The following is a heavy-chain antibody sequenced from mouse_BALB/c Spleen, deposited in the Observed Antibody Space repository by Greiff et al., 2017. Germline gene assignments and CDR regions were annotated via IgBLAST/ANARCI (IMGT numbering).Heavy chain of an antibody. D-gene: IGHD3-3*01. CDR3: NAELEYFDY. J-gene: IGHJ2*01. V-gene: IGHV14-4*02. CDR1: GFNINDYY. Sequence: VQLQQSGAELVRSGASVKLSCTASGFNINDYYMHWVKQRPEQGLEWIGWIDPENGDTEYAPKFQGKATMTADTSSNTAYLQLSSLTSEDTAVYYCNAELEYFDYWGQGTTLTVSS. CDR2: IDPENGDT.